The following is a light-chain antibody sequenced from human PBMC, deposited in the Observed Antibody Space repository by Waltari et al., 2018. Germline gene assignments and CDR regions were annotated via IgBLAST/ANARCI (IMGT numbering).Light chain of an antibody. CDR1: QSVSSSY. V-gene: IGKV3-20*01. J-gene: IGKJ2*01. CDR3: QQYGGSPLYT. Sequence: EIVLTQSPGTLSLSPGQSATLSCRISQSVSSSYLGGYKQTPGQAPRLLIYATSSRAAGIPDKFSASASGTDFTLTISRLEPEDFAVYYCQQYGGSPLYTFGQGTKLEI. CDR2: ATS.